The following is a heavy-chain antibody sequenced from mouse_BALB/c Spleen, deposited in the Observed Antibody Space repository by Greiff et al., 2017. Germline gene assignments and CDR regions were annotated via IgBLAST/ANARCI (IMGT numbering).Heavy chain of an antibody. CDR2: INSNGGST. Sequence: EVQGVESGGGLVQPGGSLKLSCAASGFTFSSYGMSWVRQTPDKRLELVATINSNGGSTYYPDSVKGRFTISRDNAKNTLYLQMSSLKSEDTAMYYCARDRTYFDYWGQGTTLTVSS. CDR1: GFTFSSYG. D-gene: IGHD3-3*01. V-gene: IGHV5-6-3*01. J-gene: IGHJ2*01. CDR3: ARDRTYFDY.